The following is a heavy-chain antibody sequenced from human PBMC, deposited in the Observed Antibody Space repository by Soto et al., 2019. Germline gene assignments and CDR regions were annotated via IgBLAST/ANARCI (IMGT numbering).Heavy chain of an antibody. Sequence: QVQLAQSGGEVKKPGASVQVSCKASGYTFSDYGITWVRLAPGRGLEWVGWISADNGKTNYAQKFEGRLTLTRDTSTATAIMEWRSLTSDDSAVYYCARYTGWFDHWGQGTPVIVTS. CDR2: ISADNGKT. V-gene: IGHV1-18*04. CDR3: ARYTGWFDH. D-gene: IGHD2-8*02. CDR1: GYTFSDYG. J-gene: IGHJ5*02.